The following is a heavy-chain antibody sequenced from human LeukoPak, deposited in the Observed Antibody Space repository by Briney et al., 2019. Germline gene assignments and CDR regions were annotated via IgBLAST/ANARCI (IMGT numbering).Heavy chain of an antibody. J-gene: IGHJ4*02. CDR1: GDTFSTYA. V-gene: IGHV1-69*01. CDR2: IIPILATA. CDR3: ARGGVQNLNYDILTGPIQY. Sequence: SVKVSCKASGDTFSTYAFSWVRQAPGQGLEWMGGIIPILATANYAQKFQGRVTITADESTSTAYMELSSLRSEDTAVYYCARGGVQNLNYDILTGPIQYWGQGTLVTVSS. D-gene: IGHD3-9*01.